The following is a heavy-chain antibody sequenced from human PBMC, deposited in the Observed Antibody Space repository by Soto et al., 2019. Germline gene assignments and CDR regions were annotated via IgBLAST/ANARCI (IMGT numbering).Heavy chain of an antibody. CDR1: GGSFSGYF. J-gene: IGHJ2*01. CDR3: ARGRTVSTDSSSWLSGWYFDL. V-gene: IGHV4-34*01. Sequence: QVQLQQWGAGLLKPSETLSLTCAVYGGSFSGYFWSWIRQPPGKGLEWIGDINHSGSTTYNPSLKSRVTISVDTSKNLFSLKLSSVTAADAAVYSCARGRTVSTDSSSWLSGWYFDLWGRGTLVTVSS. CDR2: INHSGST. D-gene: IGHD6-13*01.